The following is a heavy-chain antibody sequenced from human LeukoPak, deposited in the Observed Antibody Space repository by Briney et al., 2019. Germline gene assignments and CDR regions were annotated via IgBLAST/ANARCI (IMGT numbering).Heavy chain of an antibody. V-gene: IGHV4-4*07. Sequence: SETLSLTCTVSGGSISSYYWTWIRQPAGKGLEWIGRIHTSGTTNYNPSLKSRVTISVDTSKNQFSLKLSSVTTADTAVYYCAREGSSGWYDYWGQGTLVTVSS. D-gene: IGHD6-19*01. J-gene: IGHJ4*02. CDR1: GGSISSYY. CDR3: AREGSSGWYDY. CDR2: IHTSGTT.